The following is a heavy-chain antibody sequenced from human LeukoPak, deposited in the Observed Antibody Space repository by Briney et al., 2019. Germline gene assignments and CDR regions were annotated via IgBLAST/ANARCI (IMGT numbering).Heavy chain of an antibody. CDR2: INPDGSTR. D-gene: IGHD4-17*01. V-gene: IGHV3-74*01. Sequence: GGSLRLSCAASGFTFNDYRMHWVRQAPGKELVWVSRINPDGSTRGYADSVKGRFTISRDIAKNTVYLQMSSLRAEDTAVYYCVRDHTTVTTFDHWGQGTLVTVSS. CDR3: VRDHTTVTTFDH. J-gene: IGHJ4*02. CDR1: GFTFNDYR.